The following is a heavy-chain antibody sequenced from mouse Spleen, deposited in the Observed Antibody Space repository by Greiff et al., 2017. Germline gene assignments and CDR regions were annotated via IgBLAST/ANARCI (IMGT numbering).Heavy chain of an antibody. J-gene: IGHJ4*01. V-gene: IGHV1-80*01. D-gene: IGHD1-1*01. CDR3: ARRAHYYDGRRGYYAMDY. CDR1: GYAFSSYW. CDR2: IYPGDGDT. Sequence: QVQLKESGAELVKPGASVKISCKASGYAFSSYWMNWVKQRPGKGLEWIGQIYPGDGDTNYNGKFKGKATLTADKSSSTAYMQLSSLTSEDAAVYICARRAHYYDGRRGYYAMDYWGQGTSVTVSS.